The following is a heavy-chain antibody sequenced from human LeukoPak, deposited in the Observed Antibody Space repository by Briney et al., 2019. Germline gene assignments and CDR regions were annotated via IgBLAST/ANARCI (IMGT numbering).Heavy chain of an antibody. D-gene: IGHD6-13*01. V-gene: IGHV3-7*01. CDR3: ARGPYSSSWYENDAFDI. CDR1: GFTFSSYW. CDR2: IKQDGSEK. Sequence: PGGSLRLSCAASGFTFSSYWMSWVRQAPGKGLEWVANIKQDGSEKYYVDSVKGRSTISRDNAKNSLYLQMNSLRAEDTAVYYCARGPYSSSWYENDAFDIWGQGTMVTVSS. J-gene: IGHJ3*02.